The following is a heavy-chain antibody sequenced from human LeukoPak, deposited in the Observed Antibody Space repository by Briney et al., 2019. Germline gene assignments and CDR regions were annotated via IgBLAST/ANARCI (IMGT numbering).Heavy chain of an antibody. V-gene: IGHV3-33*01. D-gene: IGHD6-19*01. Sequence: PGGSLRLSCAAPRVTFSSYGMHWVRQAPGKGLEWVAVIWYDGSNKYYADSVKGRFTISSDNSKNTLYLQIKNLSAEHTAVYYCAIDGSSGWYWVDYWGQGTLVTVSS. CDR2: IWYDGSNK. J-gene: IGHJ4*02. CDR1: RVTFSSYG. CDR3: AIDGSSGWYWVDY.